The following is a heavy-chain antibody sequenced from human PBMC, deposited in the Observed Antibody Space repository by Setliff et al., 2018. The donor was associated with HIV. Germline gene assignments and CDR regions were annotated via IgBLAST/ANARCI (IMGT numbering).Heavy chain of an antibody. J-gene: IGHJ5*02. V-gene: IGHV3-21*05. CDR1: GFTFSNYE. CDR2: ISSSGTYV. D-gene: IGHD6-13*01. CDR3: AKQTVSSSWSNWFDP. Sequence: GGSLRLSCAASGFTFSNYEMNWVRQAPGKGLEWVSYISSSGTYVNYADSVKGRFSISRDNSKNTLYLQMNSLRAEDTAVYYCAKQTVSSSWSNWFDPWGQGTLVTVSS.